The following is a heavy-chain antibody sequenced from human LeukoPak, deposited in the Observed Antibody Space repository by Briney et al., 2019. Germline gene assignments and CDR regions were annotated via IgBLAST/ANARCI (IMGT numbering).Heavy chain of an antibody. CDR1: GFTFTSSA. V-gene: IGHV1-58*01. Sequence: SVKVSCKASGFTFTSSAVQWVRQARGQRLEWIGWIVVGSGNTNYAQKFQERVTITRDMSTSTAYMELSSLRSEDTAVYYCAVVPEKGYCSSTSCSDAFDIWGQGTMVTVSS. CDR2: IVVGSGNT. D-gene: IGHD2-2*01. CDR3: AVVPEKGYCSSTSCSDAFDI. J-gene: IGHJ3*02.